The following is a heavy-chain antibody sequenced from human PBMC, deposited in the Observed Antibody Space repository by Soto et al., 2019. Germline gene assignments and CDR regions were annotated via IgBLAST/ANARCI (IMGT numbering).Heavy chain of an antibody. CDR1: GFTFSNYA. J-gene: IGHJ6*03. Sequence: EVQLLESGGGLIQPGGSLRLSCATSGFTFSNYAMTWVRHAPRKGLEWVSCISGNGGSTYYADYVTGRFTISRDNSKSSLYLQMNSLRAEDTAKYYCAKDTGPPARYYYTDVWGNGTTVTVSS. V-gene: IGHV3-23*01. CDR3: AKDTGPPARYYYTDV. CDR2: ISGNGGST. D-gene: IGHD3-10*01.